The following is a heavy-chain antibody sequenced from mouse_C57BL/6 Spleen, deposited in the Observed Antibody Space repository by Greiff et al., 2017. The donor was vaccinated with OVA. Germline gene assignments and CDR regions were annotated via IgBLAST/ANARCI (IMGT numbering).Heavy chain of an antibody. V-gene: IGHV1-22*01. CDR3: ALSYYYAMDH. CDR2: INPNNGGT. D-gene: IGHD6-1*01. J-gene: IGHJ4*01. CDR1: GYTFTDYN. Sequence: EVQLQQSGPELVKPGASVKMSCKASGYTFTDYNMHWVKQSHGESLEWIGYINPNNGGTSYNQKFKGKATLTVNKSSSTAYMELRSLTSEDSAVYYRALSYYYAMDHWGQGTSVTVSS.